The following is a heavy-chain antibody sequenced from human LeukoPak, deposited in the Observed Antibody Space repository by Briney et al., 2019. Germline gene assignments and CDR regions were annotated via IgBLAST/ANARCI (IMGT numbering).Heavy chain of an antibody. CDR3: ARHVLRLLEWLLYVDDAFDI. CDR1: GGSISSSSYY. J-gene: IGHJ3*02. V-gene: IGHV4-39*01. D-gene: IGHD3-3*01. CDR2: IYYSGST. Sequence: SETLSLTCTFSGGSISSSSYYWGWIRQPPGKGLEWIGSIYYSGSTYYNPSLKSRVTISVDTSKNQFSLKLSSVTAADTAVYYCARHVLRLLEWLLYVDDAFDIWGQGTMVTVSS.